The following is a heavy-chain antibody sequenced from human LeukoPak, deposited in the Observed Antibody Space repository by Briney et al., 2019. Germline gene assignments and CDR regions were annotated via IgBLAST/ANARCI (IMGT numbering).Heavy chain of an antibody. Sequence: SETLSLTCAVYGGSFSTYYWSWIRQPAGKGLEWIGRIYTNGSTNYNPSLKSRVTMSVDTSKNQFSLKLSSVTAADTAVYYCARCDILTGYGAPGAFDIWGQGTMVTVSS. D-gene: IGHD3-9*01. J-gene: IGHJ3*02. CDR1: GGSFSTYY. CDR3: ARCDILTGYGAPGAFDI. CDR2: IYTNGST. V-gene: IGHV4-59*10.